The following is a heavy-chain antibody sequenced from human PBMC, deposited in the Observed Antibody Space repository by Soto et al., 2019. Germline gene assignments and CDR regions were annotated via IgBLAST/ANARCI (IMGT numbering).Heavy chain of an antibody. CDR3: AKGGYQLLSGDAFDI. V-gene: IGHV3-9*01. Sequence: EVQLVESGGGLVQPGRSLRLSCAASGFTFDDYAMHWVRQAPGKGLEWVSGISWNSGSIGYADSVKGRFTISRDNAKNSLYLQMYSLRAEDTALYYYAKGGYQLLSGDAFDIWGQGTMVTVSS. D-gene: IGHD2-2*01. CDR1: GFTFDDYA. CDR2: ISWNSGSI. J-gene: IGHJ3*02.